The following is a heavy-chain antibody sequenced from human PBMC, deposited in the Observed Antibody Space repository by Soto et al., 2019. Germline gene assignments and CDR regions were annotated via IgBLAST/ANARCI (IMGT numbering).Heavy chain of an antibody. D-gene: IGHD6-19*01. CDR1: GFTFSSYA. Sequence: EVQLLESGGGLVQPGGSLRLSCAASGFTFSSYAMSWVRQAPGKGLEWVSIISGSGGSTYYADSVKGRFTISRDNSKKTLYLQMNSLRADDTAVYYCASRSSGWYFDYWGQGTLVTVSS. CDR3: ASRSSGWYFDY. J-gene: IGHJ4*02. CDR2: ISGSGGST. V-gene: IGHV3-23*01.